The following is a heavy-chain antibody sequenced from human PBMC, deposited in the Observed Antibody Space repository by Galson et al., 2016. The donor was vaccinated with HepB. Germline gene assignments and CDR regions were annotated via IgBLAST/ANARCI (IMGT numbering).Heavy chain of an antibody. CDR1: GIIFNNDG. CDR2: ISYDGSKK. Sequence: SLRLSCAASGIIFNNDGVSWVRQAPGKGLEWVALISYDGSKKYYADSVQGRFTISRDNSKNTLYLQMNSLRAEDTAVYYCAKLYFYDPSGALDYWGQGTQVTVSS. J-gene: IGHJ4*02. CDR3: AKLYFYDPSGALDY. D-gene: IGHD3-22*01. V-gene: IGHV3-30*18.